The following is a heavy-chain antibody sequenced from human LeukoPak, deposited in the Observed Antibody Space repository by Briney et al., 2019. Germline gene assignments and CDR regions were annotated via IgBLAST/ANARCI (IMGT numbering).Heavy chain of an antibody. D-gene: IGHD6-6*01. Sequence: GGSLRLSCAASGLTFSIYSMDWVRQAPTKGLEWVASISGSSSYIYYADSVKGRFTISRDNAKNSLYLLMNSLTAEDTAVYYCARGLYSSSPFPSYWGQGTLVTVSS. V-gene: IGHV3-21*06. CDR1: GLTFSIYS. J-gene: IGHJ4*02. CDR2: ISGSSSYI. CDR3: ARGLYSSSPFPSY.